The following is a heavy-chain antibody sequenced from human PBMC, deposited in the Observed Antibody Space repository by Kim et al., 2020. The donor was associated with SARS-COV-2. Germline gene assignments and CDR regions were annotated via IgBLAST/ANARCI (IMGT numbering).Heavy chain of an antibody. CDR2: ISSSSSYI. J-gene: IGHJ4*02. D-gene: IGHD4-17*01. CDR3: ARDSYGDYSFDY. V-gene: IGHV3-21*01. CDR1: GFTFTSYS. Sequence: GGSLRLSCAASGFTFTSYSMNWVRQAPGKGLEWVSSISSSSSYIYYADSVKGRFTISRDNAKNSLYLQMNSLRAEDTAVYYCARDSYGDYSFDYWGQGTLVTVSS.